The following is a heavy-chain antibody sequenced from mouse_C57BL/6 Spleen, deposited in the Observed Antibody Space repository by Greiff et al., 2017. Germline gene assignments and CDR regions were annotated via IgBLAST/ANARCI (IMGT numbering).Heavy chain of an antibody. CDR2: IDPETGGT. Sequence: VQLQQSGAELVRPGASVTLSCKASGYTFTDYEMHWVKQTPVHGLEWIGAIDPETGGTAYNQKFKGKAILTADKSSSTAYMELRSLTSEDSAVYYCTRSDYYGSNYRGAMDYWGQGTSVTVSA. CDR1: GYTFTDYE. D-gene: IGHD1-1*01. CDR3: TRSDYYGSNYRGAMDY. J-gene: IGHJ4*01. V-gene: IGHV1-15*01.